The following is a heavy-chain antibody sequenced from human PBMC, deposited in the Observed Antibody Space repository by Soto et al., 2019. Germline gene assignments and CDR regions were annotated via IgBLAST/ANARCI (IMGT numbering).Heavy chain of an antibody. Sequence: LSLTCAVYGGSFSGYYWSWIRQPPGKGLEWIGEINHSGSTNYNPSLKSRVTISVDTSKNQFSLKLSSVTAADTAVYYCARLSWYYYGVYNWFDPWGQGTLVTVSS. D-gene: IGHD3-10*01. CDR1: GGSFSGYY. J-gene: IGHJ5*02. CDR3: ARLSWYYYGVYNWFDP. CDR2: INHSGST. V-gene: IGHV4-34*01.